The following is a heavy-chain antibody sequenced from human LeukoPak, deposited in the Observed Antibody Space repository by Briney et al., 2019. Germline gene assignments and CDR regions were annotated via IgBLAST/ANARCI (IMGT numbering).Heavy chain of an antibody. V-gene: IGHV1-8*03. CDR3: ARGAIVVVPAAMREPNYYYYYYMDV. D-gene: IGHD2-2*01. CDR2: TNPNSGNT. CDR1: GYTFTSYD. J-gene: IGHJ6*03. Sequence: ASVKVSCKASGYTFTSYDINWVRQATGQGLEWMGWTNPNSGNTGYAQKFQVRVTITRNTSISTAYMELSSLRSEGTAVYYCARGAIVVVPAAMREPNYYYYYYMDVWGKGTTVTVSS.